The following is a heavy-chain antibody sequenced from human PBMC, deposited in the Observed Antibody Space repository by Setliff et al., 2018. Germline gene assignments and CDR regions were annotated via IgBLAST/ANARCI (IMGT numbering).Heavy chain of an antibody. CDR1: GGSIRSSTHY. V-gene: IGHV4-39*01. D-gene: IGHD3-22*01. J-gene: IGHJ4*02. CDR2: IYYSGLT. Sequence: SETLSLTCTVSGGSIRSSTHYWGWIRQPPGKGLEWIGTIYYSGLTYYTPSLRSRATISVDTSKNQFSLKLSSVTAADTAMYYCARGYYYDSSSYSTDYFDYWGQGTLVTVSS. CDR3: ARGYYYDSSSYSTDYFDY.